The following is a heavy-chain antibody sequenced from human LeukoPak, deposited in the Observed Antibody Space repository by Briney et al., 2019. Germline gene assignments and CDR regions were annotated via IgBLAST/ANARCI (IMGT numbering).Heavy chain of an antibody. CDR2: AYYRSKWYN. Sequence: SQTLSLTCAISGDSVSSNNAVWNWIRQSPSRGLEWLGRAYYRSKWYNDYAVSVKSRITFNTDTSQNQFSLLLNSVTAEDTAVYYCTRESSAGWSNLWGQGTLVTVSS. J-gene: IGHJ5*02. CDR1: GDSVSSNNAV. D-gene: IGHD2-15*01. CDR3: TRESSAGWSNL. V-gene: IGHV6-1*01.